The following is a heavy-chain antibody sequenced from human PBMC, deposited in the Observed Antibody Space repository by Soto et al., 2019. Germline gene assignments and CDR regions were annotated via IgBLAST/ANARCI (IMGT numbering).Heavy chain of an antibody. CDR3: ARNSEPIQLWLQSGYYMDV. Sequence: ASVKVSCKASGYTFTSYAMHCVRQAPGQRLEWMGWINAGNGNTKYSQKFQGRVTITRDTSASTAYMELSSLRSEDTAVYYCARNSEPIQLWLQSGYYMDVWGKGTTVTVSS. D-gene: IGHD5-18*01. V-gene: IGHV1-3*01. J-gene: IGHJ6*03. CDR1: GYTFTSYA. CDR2: INAGNGNT.